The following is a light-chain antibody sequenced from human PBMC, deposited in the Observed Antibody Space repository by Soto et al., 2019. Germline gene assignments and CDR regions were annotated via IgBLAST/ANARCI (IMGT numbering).Light chain of an antibody. V-gene: IGKV1-39*01. J-gene: IGKJ1*01. CDR1: QSCHTY. CDR3: QRSDTFPQP. Sequence: DIQMTQSPSSLSASVGDRVTITCRASQSCHTYLNLYRQRPEKAPELLIYATSNLQRGVPSRFSGSGSGTEFPLTIRGLEPEDFAPSYFQRSDTFPQPFGQGNQVDIK. CDR2: ATS.